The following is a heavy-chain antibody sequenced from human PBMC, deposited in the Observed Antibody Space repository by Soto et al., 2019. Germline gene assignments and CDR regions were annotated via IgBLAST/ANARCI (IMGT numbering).Heavy chain of an antibody. CDR3: ARFPQTAIVGAAYFDY. V-gene: IGHV4-61*01. CDR2: IYYSGST. J-gene: IGHJ4*02. D-gene: IGHD1-26*01. CDR1: GGSVSSGSYY. Sequence: SETLSLTCTVSGGSVSSGSYYWSWIRQPPGKGLEWIGYIYYSGSTNYNPSLKSRVTISVDTSKNQFSLKLSSVTAADTAVYYCARFPQTAIVGAAYFDYWGQGTLVTVSS.